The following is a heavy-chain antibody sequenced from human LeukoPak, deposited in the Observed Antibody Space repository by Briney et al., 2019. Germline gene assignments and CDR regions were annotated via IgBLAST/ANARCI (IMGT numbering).Heavy chain of an antibody. CDR1: GGSISRGGYY. J-gene: IGHJ4*02. CDR2: IYYSGST. Sequence: SQNLSLNCTVSGGSISRGGYYWNWIRQPPRKGLEWIGYIYYSGSTYYNPSLKSRVIISVDTSKNQFSLKLSSVTAADTAVYYCARGDSALDYWGQGTLVTVSS. CDR3: ARGDSALDY. D-gene: IGHD3-10*01. V-gene: IGHV4-31*03.